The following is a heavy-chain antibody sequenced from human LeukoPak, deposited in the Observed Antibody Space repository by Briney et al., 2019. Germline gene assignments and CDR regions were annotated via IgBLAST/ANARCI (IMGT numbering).Heavy chain of an antibody. CDR1: GGSISSYY. D-gene: IGHD3-16*02. CDR2: IYTSGST. V-gene: IGHV4-4*07. CDR3: ARDYPVYDYVWGSYRVDAFDI. J-gene: IGHJ3*02. Sequence: PSETLSLTCTVSGGSISSYYWSWIRQPAGKGLEWIGRIYTSGSTNYNPSLKSRVTMSVDTSKNQFSLKLSSVTAADTAVYHCARDYPVYDYVWGSYRVDAFDIWGQGTMVTVSS.